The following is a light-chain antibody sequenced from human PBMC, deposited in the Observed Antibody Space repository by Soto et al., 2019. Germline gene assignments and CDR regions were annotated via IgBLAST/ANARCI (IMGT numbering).Light chain of an antibody. V-gene: IGLV2-14*01. CDR2: EVS. Sequence: QSVLAQPASVSGSPGQSITISCTGTSSDVGAYNYVSWCQQHPGKAPKLMIYEVSNRPSGVSNRFSGSKSGNTASLTISGLQAEDEADYYCSSYTSSSPYVFGTGTKVTVL. CDR1: SSDVGAYNY. J-gene: IGLJ1*01. CDR3: SSYTSSSPYV.